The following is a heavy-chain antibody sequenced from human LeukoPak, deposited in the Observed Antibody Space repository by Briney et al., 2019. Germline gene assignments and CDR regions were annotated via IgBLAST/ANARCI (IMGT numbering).Heavy chain of an antibody. CDR2: IKQDGSEK. D-gene: IGHD6-13*01. Sequence: PGGSLRLSCAVSGFTFSSYWMSWVRQAPGKGLEWVANIKQDGSEKYYVDSVKGRFPISRDNAKNSLYLQMNSLRAEDTAVYYCARDSPTRYSSSWYVLDWGQGTLVTVSS. V-gene: IGHV3-7*01. CDR3: ARDSPTRYSSSWYVLD. CDR1: GFTFSSYW. J-gene: IGHJ4*02.